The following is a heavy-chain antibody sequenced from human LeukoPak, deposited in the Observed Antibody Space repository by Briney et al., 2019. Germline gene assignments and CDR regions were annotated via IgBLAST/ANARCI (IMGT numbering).Heavy chain of an antibody. Sequence: GTLRLSCAASGFTFSSYGMSWVRQAPGKGLEWVSAISGSGGSTYYADSVKGRFTISRDNSKNTLYLQMNSLRAEDTAVYYCAKETVVVPAAIVFDYWGQGTLVTVSS. CDR2: ISGSGGST. J-gene: IGHJ4*02. D-gene: IGHD2-2*01. CDR1: GFTFSSYG. CDR3: AKETVVVPAAIVFDY. V-gene: IGHV3-23*01.